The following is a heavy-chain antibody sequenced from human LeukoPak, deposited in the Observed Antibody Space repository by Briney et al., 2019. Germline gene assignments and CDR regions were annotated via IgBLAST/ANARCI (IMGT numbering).Heavy chain of an antibody. CDR2: IYYSGST. D-gene: IGHD6-19*01. Sequence: SETLSLTCTVSGGSIGSISYYWGWIRQPPGKGLEWIGSIYYSGSTYYNPSLKSRVTISVDTSKNHFSLKLSSVTAADTAVYYCARMIAVTGPIIDPNFDYWGQGTLVTVSS. V-gene: IGHV4-39*02. CDR1: GGSIGSISYY. J-gene: IGHJ4*02. CDR3: ARMIAVTGPIIDPNFDY.